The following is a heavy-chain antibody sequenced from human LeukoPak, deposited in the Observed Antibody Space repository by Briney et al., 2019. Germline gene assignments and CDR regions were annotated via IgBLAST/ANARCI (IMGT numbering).Heavy chain of an antibody. CDR2: IYTSGST. V-gene: IGHV4-4*07. Sequence: SETLSLTCTVSGGSISSYYWSWIRQPAGKGLEWIGRIYTSGSTNYNPSLKSRVTMSVDTSKNQFSLKLSSMTAADTAVYYCARTHDYGDYEDYWGQGTLVTVSS. CDR3: ARTHDYGDYEDY. J-gene: IGHJ4*02. D-gene: IGHD4-17*01. CDR1: GGSISSYY.